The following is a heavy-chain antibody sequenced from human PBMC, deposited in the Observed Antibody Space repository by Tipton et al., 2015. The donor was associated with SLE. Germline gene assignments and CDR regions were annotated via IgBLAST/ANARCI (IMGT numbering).Heavy chain of an antibody. CDR3: ARNDGMDV. V-gene: IGHV4-4*07. CDR1: GFTFSSYY. CDR2: IYTSGST. Sequence: LRLSCAVSGFTFSSYYWSWIRQPAGKGLEWIGRIYTSGSTNYNPSLKSRVTMSVDTSKNQFSLKLSSVTAADTAVYYCARNDGMDVWGQGTTVTVSS. J-gene: IGHJ6*02.